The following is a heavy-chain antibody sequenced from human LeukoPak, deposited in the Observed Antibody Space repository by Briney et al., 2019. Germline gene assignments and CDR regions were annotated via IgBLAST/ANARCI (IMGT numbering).Heavy chain of an antibody. CDR2: VRLDGKT. D-gene: IGHD3-3*01. V-gene: IGHV4-4*02. Sequence: PSGTLSLTCGVSGGSVTSTNWWSWGRQPPGKGLEWIGEVRLDGKTNYNPSLESRLTISVDLSENHISPRLTSVTAADTAVYYCAREGGFFRPLDYSGQGTLVTVSS. CDR1: GGSVTSTNW. J-gene: IGHJ4*02. CDR3: AREGGFFRPLDY.